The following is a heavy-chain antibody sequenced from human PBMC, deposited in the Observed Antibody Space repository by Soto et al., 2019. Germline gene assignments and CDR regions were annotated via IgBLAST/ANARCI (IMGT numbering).Heavy chain of an antibody. V-gene: IGHV3-33*01. CDR1: GFSFSAYG. CDR2: IWYDGTHE. J-gene: IGHJ4*02. Sequence: QVQLVDSGGGVVQPGRSLRLSCEASGFSFSAYGMHWVRQAPGKGLEWVALIWYDGTHESYADSVKGRITISRDNSKNTLCLQMNSLRAEDTAVYYCARDGSGSYTSGVDYWGQGTLVTVSS. D-gene: IGHD3-10*01. CDR3: ARDGSGSYTSGVDY.